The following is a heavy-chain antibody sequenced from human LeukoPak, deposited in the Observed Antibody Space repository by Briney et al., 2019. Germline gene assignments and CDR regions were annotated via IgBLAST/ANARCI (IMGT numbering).Heavy chain of an antibody. CDR2: ISAYNGIT. J-gene: IGHJ6*03. V-gene: IGHV1-18*01. Sequence: GASVKVSCEASGYTFTSYGISWVRQAPGQGLEWMGWISAYNGITNYAQKLQGRVTMTTDTSTSTAYMELRSLRSDDTAVYYCAREADDSRNYYYYMDVWGKGTTVTVSS. CDR1: GYTFTSYG. D-gene: IGHD3-22*01. CDR3: AREADDSRNYYYYMDV.